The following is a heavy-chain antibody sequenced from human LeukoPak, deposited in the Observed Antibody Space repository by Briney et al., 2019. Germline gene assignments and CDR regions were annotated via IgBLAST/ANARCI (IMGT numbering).Heavy chain of an antibody. CDR3: ARDLGHSGYDLYDY. CDR2: MKQDGSGK. V-gene: IGHV3-7*01. D-gene: IGHD5-12*01. Sequence: GGSLRLSCAASGITFSGYWMSWVRQAPGKGLEWVANMKQDGSGKYYVDSVKGRFTISRDNAKNSLYLQMNSLRAEDTAVYYCARDLGHSGYDLYDYWGQGTLVTVSS. CDR1: GITFSGYW. J-gene: IGHJ4*02.